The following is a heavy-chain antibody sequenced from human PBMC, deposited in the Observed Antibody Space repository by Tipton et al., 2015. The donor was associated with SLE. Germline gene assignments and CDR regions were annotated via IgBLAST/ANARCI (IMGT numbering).Heavy chain of an antibody. CDR3: ARGLTGTMDWFDP. CDR2: INHSGST. V-gene: IGHV4-34*01. Sequence: TLSLTCAVYGGSFSGYYWSWIRRPPGKGLEWIGEINHSGSTNYNPSLKSRITISVDTSKNQFSLKLSSVTAADTAVYYCARGLTGTMDWFDPWGQGTLVTVSS. J-gene: IGHJ5*02. CDR1: GGSFSGYY. D-gene: IGHD1-7*01.